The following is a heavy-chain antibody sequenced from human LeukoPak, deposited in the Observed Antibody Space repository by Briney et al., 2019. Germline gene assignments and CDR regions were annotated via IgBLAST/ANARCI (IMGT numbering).Heavy chain of an antibody. CDR2: ISGSGGST. CDR1: GFTFSSYA. J-gene: IGHJ3*02. D-gene: IGHD3-22*01. V-gene: IGHV3-23*01. Sequence: PGGSLRLSCAASGFTFSSYAMSWVRQAPGKGLEWVSAISGSGGSTYYADSVKGRFTISRDNSKNTLYLQMNSLRAEDTAVYYCASPGHYYDSSGSLDAFDIWGQGTMATVSS. CDR3: ASPGHYYDSSGSLDAFDI.